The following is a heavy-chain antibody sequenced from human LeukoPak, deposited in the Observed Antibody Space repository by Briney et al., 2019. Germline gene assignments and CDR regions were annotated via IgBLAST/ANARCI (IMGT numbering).Heavy chain of an antibody. J-gene: IGHJ6*03. V-gene: IGHV1-69*13. CDR2: IIPIFGTA. Sequence: SVKVSCKASGGTFSSYAISWVRQAPGQGLEWMGGIIPIFGTANYAQKFQGRVTITADESTSTAYMELSSLRSEDTAVYYCASGIAAAGMSYYYYYYMDVWGNGTTVIVSS. CDR3: ASGIAAAGMSYYYYYYMDV. CDR1: GGTFSSYA. D-gene: IGHD6-13*01.